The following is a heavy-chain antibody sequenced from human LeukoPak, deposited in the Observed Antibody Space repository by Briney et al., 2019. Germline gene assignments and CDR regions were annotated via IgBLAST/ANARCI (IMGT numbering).Heavy chain of an antibody. D-gene: IGHD3-10*01. Sequence: TSETLSLTCTVSGGSISSSSYYWGWIRQPPGKGLECVANIKQDGSEKYYVDSVKGRFTISRDDAKNSLYLQINSLRVEDTAVYYCARDFSYYGSGRQPGFDYWGQGTLVTVSS. CDR2: IKQDGSEK. CDR1: GGSISSSSYY. J-gene: IGHJ4*02. V-gene: IGHV3-7*01. CDR3: ARDFSYYGSGRQPGFDY.